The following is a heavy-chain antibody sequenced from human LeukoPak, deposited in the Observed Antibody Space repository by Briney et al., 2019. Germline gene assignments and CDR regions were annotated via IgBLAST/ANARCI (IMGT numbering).Heavy chain of an antibody. CDR3: AKVPRWLVLPDDFDI. CDR2: ISGSGGST. CDR1: GFTFSSYA. D-gene: IGHD6-19*01. J-gene: IGHJ3*02. V-gene: IGHV3-23*01. Sequence: GGSLTLSCAASGFTFSSYAMSWIRQAPGKGLEWVSDISGSGGSTYYADSVKGRFTISRDNSKNTLYLQMNSLRAEDTAVYYCAKVPRWLVLPDDFDIWGQGTMVTVSS.